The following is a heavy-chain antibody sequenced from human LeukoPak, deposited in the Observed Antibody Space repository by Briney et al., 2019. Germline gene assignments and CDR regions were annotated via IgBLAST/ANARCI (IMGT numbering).Heavy chain of an antibody. J-gene: IGHJ4*02. CDR3: AKDTGDIVATIFDY. V-gene: IGHV3-30*02. CDR1: GFTFSSYG. CDR2: IRYDGSNK. Sequence: PGGSLRLSCAASGFTFSSYGMHWVRQAPGKGLEWVAFIRYDGSNKYYADSVKGRFTISRDNSKNTLYLQMNSLRAEDTAVYYCAKDTGDIVATIFDYWGQGTLVTVSS. D-gene: IGHD5-12*01.